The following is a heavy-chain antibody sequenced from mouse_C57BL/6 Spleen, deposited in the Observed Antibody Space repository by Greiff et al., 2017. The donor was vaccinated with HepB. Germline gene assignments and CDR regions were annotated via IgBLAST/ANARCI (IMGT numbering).Heavy chain of an antibody. CDR1: GFNIKDDY. Sequence: VQLQQSGAELVRPGASVKLSCTASGFNIKDDYMHWVKQRPEQGLEWMGWIDPENGDTEYAAKFQGKATITADTSSNTAYLQLSSLTSEDTAVSYCTAPPLYGNRRGFAYWGQGTLVTVSA. CDR3: TAPPLYGNRRGFAY. CDR2: IDPENGDT. D-gene: IGHD1-1*01. J-gene: IGHJ3*01. V-gene: IGHV14-4*01.